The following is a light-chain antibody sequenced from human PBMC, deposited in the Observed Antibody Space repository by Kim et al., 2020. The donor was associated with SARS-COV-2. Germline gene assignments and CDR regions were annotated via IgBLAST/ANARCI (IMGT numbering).Light chain of an antibody. Sequence: SPGEGVTLSGRASRSVGTNLAWYQQYPGQAPRLLITGASSRATDIPARFSGSGSRTDFTLTISSLQSEDFAVYFCQQYNEWPPTFGPGTKLEI. CDR2: GAS. V-gene: IGKV3-15*01. CDR1: RSVGTN. J-gene: IGKJ1*01. CDR3: QQYNEWPPT.